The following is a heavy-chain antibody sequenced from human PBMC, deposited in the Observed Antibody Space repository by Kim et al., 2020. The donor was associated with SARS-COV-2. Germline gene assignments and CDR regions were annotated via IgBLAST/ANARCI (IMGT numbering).Heavy chain of an antibody. Sequence: GGSLRLSCAASGFTFSSYEMNWVRQAPGKGLEWVSYISSSGSTIYYADSVKGRFTISRDNAKNSLYLQMNSLRAEDTAVYYCARLYSSWHRGWGQGTLVTVSS. CDR3: ARLYSSWHRG. CDR1: GFTFSSYE. D-gene: IGHD6-13*01. J-gene: IGHJ4*02. V-gene: IGHV3-48*03. CDR2: ISSSGSTI.